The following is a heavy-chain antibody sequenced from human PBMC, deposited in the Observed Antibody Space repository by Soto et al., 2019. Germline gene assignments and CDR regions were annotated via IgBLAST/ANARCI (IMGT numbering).Heavy chain of an antibody. D-gene: IGHD6-19*01. CDR1: GFTFSSYD. V-gene: IGHV3-13*01. CDR2: IGTAGDT. J-gene: IGHJ2*01. CDR3: VRDLYSSGWNWYFDL. Sequence: GGSLRLSCAASGFTFSSYDMHWVRQATGKGLEWVSAIGTAGDTYYPGSVKGRFTISRENAKNSLYLQMNSLRAGDTAVYYCVRDLYSSGWNWYFDLWGRGTLVTVSS.